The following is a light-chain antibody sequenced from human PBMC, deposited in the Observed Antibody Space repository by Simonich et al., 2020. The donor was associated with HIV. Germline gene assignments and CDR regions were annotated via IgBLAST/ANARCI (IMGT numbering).Light chain of an antibody. CDR3: QQRSNWLT. V-gene: IGKV1-39*01. J-gene: IGKJ4*01. CDR2: AAS. Sequence: DIQMTHSPSSLSASVGDRVTITCRASQSISSYLNWSQQKPGKAPKLLIYAASSLQSGVPTRFSGSGSGTEFTLTISSLQPEDFAVYYCQQRSNWLTFGGGTKVEIK. CDR1: QSISSY.